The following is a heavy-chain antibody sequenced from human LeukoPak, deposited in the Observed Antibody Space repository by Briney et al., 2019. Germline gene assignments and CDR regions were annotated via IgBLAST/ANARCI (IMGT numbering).Heavy chain of an antibody. J-gene: IGHJ6*04. V-gene: IGHV1-3*01. CDR2: INAGNGNT. CDR1: GYTFTSYA. Sequence: ASVKVSCKASGYTFTSYAMHWVRQAPGQRLEWMGWINAGNGNTKYSQKFQGRVTITRDTSASTAYMELSSLRSEDTAVYYCASSVPLYHYDSSGYYRGSYYYGMDVWGKGTTVTVSS. D-gene: IGHD3-22*01. CDR3: ASSVPLYHYDSSGYYRGSYYYGMDV.